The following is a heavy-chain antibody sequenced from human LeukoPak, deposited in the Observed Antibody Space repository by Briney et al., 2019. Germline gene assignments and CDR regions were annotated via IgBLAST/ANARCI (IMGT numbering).Heavy chain of an antibody. V-gene: IGHV1-69*04. CDR1: GGTFSSYA. CDR3: ARDQDGDDSSGYYGEPYYFDY. Sequence: SVKVSCKASGGTFSSYAISWVRQAPGQGLEWVGRIIPIFGIANYAQKFQGRVTITADKSTSTAYMELSSLRSEDTAVYYCARDQDGDDSSGYYGEPYYFDYWGQGTLVTVSS. D-gene: IGHD3-22*01. CDR2: IIPIFGIA. J-gene: IGHJ4*02.